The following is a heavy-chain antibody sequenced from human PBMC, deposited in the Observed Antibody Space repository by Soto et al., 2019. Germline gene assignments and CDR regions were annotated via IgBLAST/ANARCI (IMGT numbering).Heavy chain of an antibody. CDR1: GGSISSYY. Sequence: QVQLQESGPGLVKPSETLSLTCTVSGGSISSYYWSWIRQPPGKGLEWIAYIYYDGSTNYNPSLKRRVTISVDTSKNRFSLTLRSVTAADTAMYYCARGSKRGYSYGLDVWGQGTTVTVSS. CDR2: IYYDGST. J-gene: IGHJ6*02. CDR3: ARGSKRGYSYGLDV. V-gene: IGHV4-59*01. D-gene: IGHD5-18*01.